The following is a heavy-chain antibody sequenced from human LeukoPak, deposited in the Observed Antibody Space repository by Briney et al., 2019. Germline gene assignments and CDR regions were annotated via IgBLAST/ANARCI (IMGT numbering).Heavy chain of an antibody. Sequence: PSETLSLTCAVYGGSFNGYYWSWIRQPPGKGLEWIGEINHSGSTNYNPSLKSRVTISVDTSKNQFSLKLSSVPAADTAVYYCARQGELAIDYWGQGTRVTVSS. CDR2: INHSGST. J-gene: IGHJ4*02. V-gene: IGHV4-34*01. D-gene: IGHD1-26*01. CDR3: ARQGELAIDY. CDR1: GGSFNGYY.